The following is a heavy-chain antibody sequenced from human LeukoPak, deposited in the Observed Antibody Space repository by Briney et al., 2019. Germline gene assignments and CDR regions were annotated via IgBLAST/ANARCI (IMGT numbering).Heavy chain of an antibody. V-gene: IGHV5-51*01. CDR3: ARHRRGYSGYVDY. CDR2: IYPGDSDT. D-gene: IGHD5-12*01. CDR1: GYSFTSYW. Sequence: GESLKISCKGSGYSFTSYWIGWVRQMPGKGLEWMGIIYPGDSDTRYSPSFQGQVAMSADKSISTAYLQWSSLKASDTAMYYCARHRRGYSGYVDYWGQGTLVTVSS. J-gene: IGHJ4*02.